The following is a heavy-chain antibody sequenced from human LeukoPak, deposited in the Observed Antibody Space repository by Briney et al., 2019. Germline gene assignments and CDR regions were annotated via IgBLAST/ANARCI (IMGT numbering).Heavy chain of an antibody. CDR2: ISGSGGST. CDR3: AKGDIVVVPAASDY. CDR1: GFTFSSYA. Sequence: PGGSLRLSCAASGFTFSSYAMNWVRQAPGKGLEWVSAISGSGGSTYYADSVKGRFTISRDNSKNTLYLQMNSLRAEDTAVYYCAKGDIVVVPAASDYWGQGTLVTVSS. V-gene: IGHV3-23*01. J-gene: IGHJ4*02. D-gene: IGHD2-2*01.